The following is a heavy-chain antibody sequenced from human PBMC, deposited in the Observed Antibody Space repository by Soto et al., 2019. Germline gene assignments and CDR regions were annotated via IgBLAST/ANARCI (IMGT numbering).Heavy chain of an antibody. D-gene: IGHD6-19*01. CDR2: ITSSSYI. Sequence: PGRSMRLSCAASGFTFSSYSMNWVRQAPGKGLEWVSTITSSSYIYYADSVKGRFTISRDNAKNSLYLQMNSLRAEDTAVYYCARSQWPPNDYWGQGTLVTVSS. J-gene: IGHJ4*02. CDR3: ARSQWPPNDY. V-gene: IGHV3-21*01. CDR1: GFTFSSYS.